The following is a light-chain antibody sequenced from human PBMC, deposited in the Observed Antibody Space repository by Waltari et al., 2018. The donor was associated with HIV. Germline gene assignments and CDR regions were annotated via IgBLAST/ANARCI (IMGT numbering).Light chain of an antibody. Sequence: DIQLTQSPSSLSASVGDRVSITCRASQTFNTYLNWYQQIPGKAPKLLIYATSTLQSGVPLRFSGSGSGTDFTLTISSLQPEDFATNYCQQSHTNPRTFGRGTKVEVK. CDR3: QQSHTNPRT. J-gene: IGKJ4*02. CDR2: ATS. CDR1: QTFNTY. V-gene: IGKV1-39*01.